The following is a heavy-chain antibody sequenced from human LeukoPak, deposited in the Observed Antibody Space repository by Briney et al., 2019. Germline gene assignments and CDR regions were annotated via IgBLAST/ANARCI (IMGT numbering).Heavy chain of an antibody. Sequence: SETLSLTCTVSGDSISDYYWSWIRQPPGKGLEWVAYLYYSGSTVYNPSLKSRVTISVDTSKKQISLKLSSVTAAGSAVYYCVRRVRYFGQNDYWGQGTLVTVSS. CDR2: LYYSGST. D-gene: IGHD3-9*01. CDR3: VRRVRYFGQNDY. J-gene: IGHJ4*02. CDR1: GDSISDYY. V-gene: IGHV4-59*08.